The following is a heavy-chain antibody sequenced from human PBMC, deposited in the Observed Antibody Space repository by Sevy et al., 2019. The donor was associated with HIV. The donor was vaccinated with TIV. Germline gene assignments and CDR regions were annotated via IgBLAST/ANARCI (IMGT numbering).Heavy chain of an antibody. CDR3: AKGGGGHYDPDEIGYYFYYYNMDV. J-gene: IGHJ6*03. Sequence: GGSLRLSCAVSGFSFDSYGMTWVRQAPGKGLEWVSGISGSGTRTYYADSVKGRFSISRDNSKNRLYLQMNSLRSEDTGRYYGAKGGGGHYDPDEIGYYFYYYNMDVWGKGTTVTVSS. CDR1: GFSFDSYG. V-gene: IGHV3-23*01. D-gene: IGHD3-22*01. CDR2: ISGSGTRT.